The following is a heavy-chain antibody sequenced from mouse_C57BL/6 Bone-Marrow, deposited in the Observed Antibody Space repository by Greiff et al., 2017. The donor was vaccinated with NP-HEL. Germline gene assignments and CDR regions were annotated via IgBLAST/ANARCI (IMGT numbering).Heavy chain of an antibody. J-gene: IGHJ3*01. Sequence: QVQLQQPGAELVKPGASVKLSCKASGYTFTTYWMQWVKQRPGQGLEWIGEIDPSDSYTNYNEKFKGKATLTVDTSSSTANMQLSSLTSEDSAVSYWAGEAYYGRGYDIDYWGQGTLVTVSA. CDR3: AGEAYYGRGYDIDY. CDR1: GYTFTTYW. CDR2: IDPSDSYT. V-gene: IGHV1-50*01. D-gene: IGHD1-1*01.